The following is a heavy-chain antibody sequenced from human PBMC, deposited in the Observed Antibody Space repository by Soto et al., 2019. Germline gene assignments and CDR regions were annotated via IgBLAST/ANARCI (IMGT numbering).Heavy chain of an antibody. CDR2: ISTYNGNT. V-gene: IGHV1-18*04. CDR3: ARDGYSRTDY. J-gene: IGHJ4*02. D-gene: IGHD2-15*01. CDR1: GYTFSTYG. Sequence: GASVKVSCKASGYTFSTYGISWVRQAPGQGLEWMGWISTYNGNTNYALKLQGRVTMTTDTSTSTAYMELRSLRSDDTAVYYCARDGYSRTDYWGQGTLVTVSS.